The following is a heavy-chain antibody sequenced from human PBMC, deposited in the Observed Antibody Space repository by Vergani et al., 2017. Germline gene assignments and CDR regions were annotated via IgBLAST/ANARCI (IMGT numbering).Heavy chain of an antibody. CDR2: ISYDGSNK. CDR3: ASQPGYSSSWYSVGYYHYYYMDV. V-gene: IGHV3-30-3*01. J-gene: IGHJ6*03. CDR1: GFTFSSYA. Sequence: VQLVESGGGLVQPGGSLRLSCAASGFTFSSYAMHWVRQAPGKGLEWVAVISYDGSNKYYADSVKGRFTISRDNSKNTLYLQMNSLRAEDTAVYYCASQPGYSSSWYSVGYYHYYYMDVWGKGTTVTVSS. D-gene: IGHD6-13*01.